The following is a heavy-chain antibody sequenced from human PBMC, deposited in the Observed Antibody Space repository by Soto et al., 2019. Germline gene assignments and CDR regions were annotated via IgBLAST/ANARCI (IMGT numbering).Heavy chain of an antibody. Sequence: LRLSCAASGSTFGPYAMSWVRQAPGKGLEWVSGVSGIGARTYYADSVKGRFTIYRDTSNSTLSMQMNSLRAEDTAVYYCAKDPNTDYVAGFEFGGQGTIVTVS. CDR1: GSTFGPYA. CDR3: AKDPNTDYVAGFEF. D-gene: IGHD2-15*01. V-gene: IGHV3-23*01. J-gene: IGHJ3*01. CDR2: VSGIGART.